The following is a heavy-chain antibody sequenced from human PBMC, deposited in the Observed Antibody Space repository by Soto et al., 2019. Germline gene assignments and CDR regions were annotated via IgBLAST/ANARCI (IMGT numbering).Heavy chain of an antibody. CDR1: GCSISSGPYS. Sequence: QLQLQESGPGLVKPSETLSLTCTVSGCSISSGPYSWGWIRQPPGKVLEWIGTFYYSGSTYYNPSLESRVTISVDTSKNQFSLKVSSVTAADTAVYYCARLGGYCTSTSCYGYYGMDVWGQGTTVTVSS. D-gene: IGHD2-2*01. CDR2: FYYSGST. V-gene: IGHV4-39*01. J-gene: IGHJ6*02. CDR3: ARLGGYCTSTSCYGYYGMDV.